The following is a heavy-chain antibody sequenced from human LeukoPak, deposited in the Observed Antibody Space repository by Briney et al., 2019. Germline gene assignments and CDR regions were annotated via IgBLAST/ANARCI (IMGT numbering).Heavy chain of an antibody. CDR1: GYTFTSYD. J-gene: IGHJ4*02. Sequence: GASVKVSCKASGYTFTSYDINWVRQATGQGLEWMGWMNPNSGSTGYAQRFQGRVTMTRNTSISTAYMELSSLTSEDTAVYYCGRRVYDGKTVDYWGQGTLVTVSS. D-gene: IGHD5/OR15-5a*01. CDR2: MNPNSGST. CDR3: GRRVYDGKTVDY. V-gene: IGHV1-8*01.